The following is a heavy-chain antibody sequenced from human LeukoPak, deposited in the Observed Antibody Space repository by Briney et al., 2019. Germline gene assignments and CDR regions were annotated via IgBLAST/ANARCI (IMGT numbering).Heavy chain of an antibody. CDR3: AKTTYGDSPYYFDY. V-gene: IGHV3-23*01. CDR1: GFTFSSYA. D-gene: IGHD4-17*01. CDR2: ISGSGGST. Sequence: GGSLRLSCAASGFTFSSYAMSWVRQAPGKGLEWVSAISGSGGSTYCADSVRGRFTISRDNSKNTLYLQMNSLRAEDTAVYYCAKTTYGDSPYYFDYWGQGTLVTVSS. J-gene: IGHJ4*02.